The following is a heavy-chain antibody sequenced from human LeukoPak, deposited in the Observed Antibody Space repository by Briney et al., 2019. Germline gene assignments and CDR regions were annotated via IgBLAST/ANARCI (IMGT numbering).Heavy chain of an antibody. V-gene: IGHV4-59*01. D-gene: IGHD6-13*01. Sequence: SETLSLTCTVSGGSISSYYWSWIRQPPGKGLEWIGYIYYSGSTNYNPSLKSRVTISVDMSKNQFSLKLSSVTAADTAVYYCARPAAGYNWYFDLWGRGTLVTVSS. CDR2: IYYSGST. CDR1: GGSISSYY. J-gene: IGHJ2*01. CDR3: ARPAAGYNWYFDL.